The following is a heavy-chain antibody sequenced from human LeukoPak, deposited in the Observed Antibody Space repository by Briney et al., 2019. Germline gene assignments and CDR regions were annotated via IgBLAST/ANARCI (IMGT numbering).Heavy chain of an antibody. V-gene: IGHV3-74*01. CDR3: ARDRGPNILANVVDY. J-gene: IGHJ4*02. CDR2: INIDGSST. CDR1: GFTFSSYE. D-gene: IGHD5-12*01. Sequence: PGGSLRLSCAASGFTFSSYEMNWVRQAPGKGLVWVSRINIDGSSTNYADSVKGRFTISRDNAKNTLYLQMSSLRAEDSALYYCARDRGPNILANVVDYWGQGALVTVSS.